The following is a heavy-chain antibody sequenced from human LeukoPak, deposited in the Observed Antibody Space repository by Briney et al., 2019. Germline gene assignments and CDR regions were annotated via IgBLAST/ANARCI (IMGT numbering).Heavy chain of an antibody. V-gene: IGHV3-21*06. CDR3: ARDYYGDYYFDF. J-gene: IGHJ4*02. Sequence: PGGSLRLSCGASRFTFSSYSTSWVRQAPGKGLEWISSISSDSTHIYYADSVKGRFTISRDNAQNSLYLQMNCLRDEDMAVYYCARDYYGDYYFDFWGQGALVTVSS. D-gene: IGHD4-17*01. CDR1: RFTFSSYS. CDR2: ISSDSTHI.